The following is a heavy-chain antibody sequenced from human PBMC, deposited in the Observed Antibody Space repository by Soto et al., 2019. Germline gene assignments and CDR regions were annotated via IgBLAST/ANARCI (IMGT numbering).Heavy chain of an antibody. D-gene: IGHD6-19*01. CDR3: ARGVAVAEAYYYYGMDV. CDR1: GFTFKNYA. V-gene: IGHV3-30-3*01. CDR2: ISFDGNHQ. Sequence: GGSLRLSCAASGFTFKNYALHWVRQAPGKGLEWVAVISFDGNHQYYADSVKGRFTISRDNSKNTLYLQMNSLRAEDTAVYYCARGVAVAEAYYYYGMDVWGQGTTVTVSS. J-gene: IGHJ6*02.